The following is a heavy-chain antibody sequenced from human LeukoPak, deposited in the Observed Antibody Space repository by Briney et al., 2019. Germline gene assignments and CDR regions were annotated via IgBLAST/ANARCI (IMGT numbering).Heavy chain of an antibody. CDR1: GGSSSGYY. D-gene: IGHD3-16*01. Sequence: SETLSLTCAVYGGSSSGYYWSWIRQPPGKGLEWIGEINHSGSTNYNPSLKSRVTISVDTSKNQFSLKLSSVTAADTAVYYCARRMGTFDPWGQGTLVTVSS. V-gene: IGHV4-34*01. CDR3: ARRMGTFDP. J-gene: IGHJ5*02. CDR2: INHSGST.